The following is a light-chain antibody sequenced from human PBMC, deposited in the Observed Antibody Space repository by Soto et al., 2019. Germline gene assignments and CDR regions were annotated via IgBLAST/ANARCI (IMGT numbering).Light chain of an antibody. CDR1: SSNIGAGYD. V-gene: IGLV1-40*01. J-gene: IGLJ3*02. Sequence: QAVVTQPPSVSGAPGQRVTISSTGNSSNIGAGYDVQWYQQLPGTAPKLLIYGNSNRPSGVPDRFSGSKSGTSASLAITGLQAEDETDYYCQSYDRSLSAWVFGGGTKLTVL. CDR3: QSYDRSLSAWV. CDR2: GNS.